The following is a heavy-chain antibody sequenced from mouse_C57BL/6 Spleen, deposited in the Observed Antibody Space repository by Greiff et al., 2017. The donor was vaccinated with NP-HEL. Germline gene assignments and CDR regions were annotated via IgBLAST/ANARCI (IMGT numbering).Heavy chain of an antibody. CDR1: GYSITSGYY. CDR3: ARGDGYYVGAY. V-gene: IGHV3-6*01. D-gene: IGHD2-3*01. CDR2: ISYDGSN. J-gene: IGHJ3*01. Sequence: EVQVVESGPGLVKPSQSLSLTCSVTGYSITSGYYWNWIRQFPGNKLEWMGYISYDGSNNYNPSLKNRISITRDTSKNQFFLKLNSVTTEDTAAYYCARGDGYYVGAYWGQGTLVTVSA.